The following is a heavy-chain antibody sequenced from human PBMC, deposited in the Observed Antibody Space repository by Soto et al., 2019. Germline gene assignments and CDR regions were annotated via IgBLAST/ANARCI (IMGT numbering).Heavy chain of an antibody. CDR2: IIPIFGTA. CDR1: GGTFSSHA. V-gene: IGHV1-69*12. D-gene: IGHD2-2*01. J-gene: IGHJ6*02. Sequence: QVQLVQSGAEVKKPGSSVKVSCKASGGTFSSHAISWVRQAPGQGLEWMGGIIPIFGTANYAQKFQGRVTITADESTSTAYMELSSLRSEDTAVYYCARGGAGYCISTSCYEVGAFNYGMDVWGQGTTVTVSS. CDR3: ARGGAGYCISTSCYEVGAFNYGMDV.